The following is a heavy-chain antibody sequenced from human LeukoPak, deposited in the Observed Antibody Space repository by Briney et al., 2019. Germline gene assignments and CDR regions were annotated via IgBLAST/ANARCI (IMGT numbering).Heavy chain of an antibody. CDR3: ARDKYYDSSGYYLGYMDV. V-gene: IGHV3-21*01. J-gene: IGHJ6*03. CDR2: ISSSSSYI. CDR1: GFTFSSYS. D-gene: IGHD3-22*01. Sequence: GGSLRLSCAASGFTFSSYSMNWVRQAPGKGLEWVSSISSSSSYIYYADSVKGRFTISRDNAKNPLYLQMNSLRAEDTAVYYCARDKYYDSSGYYLGYMDVWGKGTTVTVSS.